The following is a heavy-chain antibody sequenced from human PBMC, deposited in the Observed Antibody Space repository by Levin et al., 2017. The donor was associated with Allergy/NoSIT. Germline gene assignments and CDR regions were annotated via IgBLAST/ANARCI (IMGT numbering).Heavy chain of an antibody. CDR1: GYTFTSYA. J-gene: IGHJ6*02. D-gene: IGHD5-18*01. V-gene: IGHV1-18*01. CDR2: ISTYNTNT. CDR3: TGPTGYSYGYYGMDV. Sequence: ASVKVSCKTSGYTFTSYAISWVRQAPGQGLEWMGWISTYNTNTNYAQKLQGRVTMTTDTSTTTAYMELRSLRSDDTAWYYCTGPTGYSYGYYGMDVWGQGTTVTVSS.